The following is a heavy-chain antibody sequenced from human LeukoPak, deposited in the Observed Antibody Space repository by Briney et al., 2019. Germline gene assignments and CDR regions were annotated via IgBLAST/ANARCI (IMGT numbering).Heavy chain of an antibody. CDR3: ARNQQLGGHSYYYYGMDV. Sequence: QPGGSLRLSCVGSGFTSIAYALTWARQAPGKGLKWVSGISGGGVTTYYADSVKGRFTISRDNSKNTLYLQMNSLRADDTAIYYCARNQQLGGHSYYYYGMDVWGQGTTVTVSS. J-gene: IGHJ6*02. CDR1: GFTSIAYA. D-gene: IGHD3-16*01. V-gene: IGHV3-23*01. CDR2: ISGGGVTT.